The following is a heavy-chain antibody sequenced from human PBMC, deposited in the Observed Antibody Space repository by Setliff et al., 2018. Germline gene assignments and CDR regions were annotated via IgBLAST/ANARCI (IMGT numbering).Heavy chain of an antibody. CDR2: IWYDGDNK. CDR1: GFTFSNHG. CDR3: AKGGSYYYYYMDV. V-gene: IGHV3-30*02. Sequence: GGSLRLSCVASGFTFSNHGMLWVRQAPGKGLEWVALIWYDGDNKKYADSVRGRFAVSRDNSRNTLYLEMNSLRPEDTAMYYCAKGGSYYYYYMDVWGKGTMVTVSS. J-gene: IGHJ6*03.